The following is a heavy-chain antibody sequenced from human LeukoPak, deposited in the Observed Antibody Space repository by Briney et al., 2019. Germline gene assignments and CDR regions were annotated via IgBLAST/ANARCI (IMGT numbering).Heavy chain of an antibody. CDR3: ANLIYYDSSGYPYDY. CDR2: IRYDGSNK. D-gene: IGHD3-22*01. Sequence: PGGSLSLSCAASGFTFSSYGMHWVRQAPGKGLEWVAFIRYDGSNKYYADSVKGRFTISRDNSKNTLYPQMNSLRAEDTAVYYCANLIYYDSSGYPYDYWGQGTLVTVS. V-gene: IGHV3-30*02. CDR1: GFTFSSYG. J-gene: IGHJ4*02.